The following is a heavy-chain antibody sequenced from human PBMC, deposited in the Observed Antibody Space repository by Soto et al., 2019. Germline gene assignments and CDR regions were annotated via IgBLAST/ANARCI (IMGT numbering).Heavy chain of an antibody. D-gene: IGHD3-3*01. CDR1: RGTFKVYY. CDR3: ARGIRIFGVVIFYRGTSTVEPNFDY. J-gene: IGHJ4*02. CDR2: INHSGST. V-gene: IGHV4-34*01. Sequence: HSYSPAITRAFYRGTFKVYYCSGTRQPPGKGLEWIGEINHSGSTNYNPSLKSRVTISVDTSKNQFSLKLSSVTAADTAVYYCARGIRIFGVVIFYRGTSTVEPNFDYWGQGTLVTVSS.